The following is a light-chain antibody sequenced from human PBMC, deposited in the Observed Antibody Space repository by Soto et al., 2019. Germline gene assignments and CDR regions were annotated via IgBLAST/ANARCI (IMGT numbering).Light chain of an antibody. Sequence: EIVLTQSPGTLSLSPGERATLSCRASQSVTSNYLAWYQQKPGQAPRLLIYGASTRAAGVPDRFSGSGSVTDFTLTITRLEPEDFAVYYCQQYGRSPLLYTFGQGTKVGVK. CDR3: QQYGRSPLLYT. V-gene: IGKV3-20*01. J-gene: IGKJ2*01. CDR1: QSVTSNY. CDR2: GAS.